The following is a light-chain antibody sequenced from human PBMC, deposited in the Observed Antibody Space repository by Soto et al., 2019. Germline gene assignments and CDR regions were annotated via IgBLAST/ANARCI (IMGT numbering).Light chain of an antibody. CDR3: SSYTSSSTYV. V-gene: IGLV2-14*03. CDR1: SSDVGGYDY. CDR2: DVR. Sequence: QSVLTQPASVSGSPGQSITISCTGTSSDVGGYDYVSWYQQHPGKAPKLLIHDVRDRPSGVSNRFSGSKSGNTASLTISGLQAEDEADFYCSSYTSSSTYVFGTGTKVTVL. J-gene: IGLJ1*01.